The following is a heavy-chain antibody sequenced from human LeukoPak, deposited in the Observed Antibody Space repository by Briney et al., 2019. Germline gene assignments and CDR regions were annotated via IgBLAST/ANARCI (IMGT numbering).Heavy chain of an antibody. Sequence: GGSLRLSCAASGFTFSYYSVTWVRQAPGKGLEWVSAIMSSGTYIYYADSVKGRFTISRDNAKNSLYLQMSSLRAEDTAVYFCAKRGVVIRVILVGFHKEAYYFDSWGQGALVTVSS. V-gene: IGHV3-21*04. CDR2: IMSSGTYI. J-gene: IGHJ4*02. CDR1: GFTFSYYS. D-gene: IGHD3-22*01. CDR3: AKRGVVIRVILVGFHKEAYYFDS.